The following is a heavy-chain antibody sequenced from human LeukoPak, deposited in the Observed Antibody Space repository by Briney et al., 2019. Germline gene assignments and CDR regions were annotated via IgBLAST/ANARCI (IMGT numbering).Heavy chain of an antibody. D-gene: IGHD3-9*01. Sequence: TGGSLRLSCAASGFTFSDYYMSWIRQAPGKGLEWVSYISSSGSTIYYADSVKGRFTISRDNAKNSLYLQMNSLRAEDTAVYSCARNLRYFDWLLRTNAFDFWGQGTMVTVSS. CDR2: ISSSGSTI. CDR3: ARNLRYFDWLLRTNAFDF. CDR1: GFTFSDYY. V-gene: IGHV3-11*04. J-gene: IGHJ3*01.